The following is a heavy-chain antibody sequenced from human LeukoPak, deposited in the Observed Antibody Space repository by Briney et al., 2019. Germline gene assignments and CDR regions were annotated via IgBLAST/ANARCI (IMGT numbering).Heavy chain of an antibody. J-gene: IGHJ6*02. CDR1: GYTFTGYY. CDR3: ARDRCSSASCYEYHYYGMDV. D-gene: IGHD2-2*01. CDR2: INPNSGGT. Sequence: ASVKVSCKASGYTFTGYYMHWVRQAPGQGLEWMGWINPNSGGTNYAQKFQGRVTMTRDTSISTAYMELSRLRSDDTAVYYCARDRCSSASCYEYHYYGMDVWGQGTTDTVSS. V-gene: IGHV1-2*02.